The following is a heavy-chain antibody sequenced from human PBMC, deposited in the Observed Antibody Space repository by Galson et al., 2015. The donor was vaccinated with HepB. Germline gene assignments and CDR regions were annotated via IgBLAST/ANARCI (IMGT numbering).Heavy chain of an antibody. CDR3: ARVGYSSSWGYYYGMDV. J-gene: IGHJ6*02. V-gene: IGHV1-3*01. D-gene: IGHD6-13*01. CDR2: INADNGNT. Sequence: SAKVSCKASGYTFTTYAIHWVRQAPGQRLEWMGWINADNGNTKYSQNFQGRLTLTRDTPATTAYMELSSLRSEDTAVYYCARVGYSSSWGYYYGMDVWGQGTTVTVSS. CDR1: GYTFTTYA.